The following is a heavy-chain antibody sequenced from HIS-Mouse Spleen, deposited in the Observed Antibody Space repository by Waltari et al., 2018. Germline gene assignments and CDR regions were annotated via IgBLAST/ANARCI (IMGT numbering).Heavy chain of an antibody. V-gene: IGHV3-30*04. CDR1: GFTFRSYA. CDR3: ARAGTLHIVATTFDY. J-gene: IGHJ4*02. D-gene: IGHD5-12*01. Sequence: QVQLVEYVGGVVQTGRSLRLSCAASGFTFRSYAMHWVRQAPGKGLEWVAVISYDGSNKYYADSVKGRFTISRDNSKNTLYLQMNSLRAEDTAVYYCARAGTLHIVATTFDYWGQGTLVTVSS. CDR2: ISYDGSNK.